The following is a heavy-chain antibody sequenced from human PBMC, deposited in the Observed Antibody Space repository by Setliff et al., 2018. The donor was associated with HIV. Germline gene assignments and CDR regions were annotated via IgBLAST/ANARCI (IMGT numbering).Heavy chain of an antibody. J-gene: IGHJ3*01. V-gene: IGHV4-59*11. D-gene: IGHD2-2*01. CDR3: ARHICGTTACYAVDV. CDR1: GDSITGRW. CDR2: IYHNGFA. Sequence: SETLSLTCTVSGDSITGRWLSWIRQPPGKGLEWIGNIYHNGFANYNPSLKSRLTISVDTSKNQVSLTLSSVTPADTAVYYCARHICGTTACYAVDVWGPGTMVTVSS.